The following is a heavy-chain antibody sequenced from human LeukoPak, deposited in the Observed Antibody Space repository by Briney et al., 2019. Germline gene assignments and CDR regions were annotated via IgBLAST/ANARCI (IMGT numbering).Heavy chain of an antibody. V-gene: IGHV4-39*01. Sequence: SETLSLTCTVSGGSISSSSYYWGWIRQPPGKGLEWIGSIYYSGGTYYNPSLKSRVTISVDTSKNQFSLKLSSVTAADTAVYYCARQVGYSYLFDYWGQGTLVTVSS. J-gene: IGHJ4*02. CDR2: IYYSGGT. CDR3: ARQVGYSYLFDY. D-gene: IGHD5-18*01. CDR1: GGSISSSSYY.